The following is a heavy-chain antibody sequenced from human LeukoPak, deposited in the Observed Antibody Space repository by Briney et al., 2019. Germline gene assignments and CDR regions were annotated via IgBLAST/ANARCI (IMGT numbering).Heavy chain of an antibody. Sequence: GGSLRLSCAASGFTFSSCAMNWVRQAPGKGLEWVSAISGSGGSTYYADSVKGRFTISRDNSRNTLYLQMNSLRAEDTAVYYCATPSNYFDYWGQGTLVTVSS. CDR3: ATPSNYFDY. J-gene: IGHJ4*02. CDR2: ISGSGGST. V-gene: IGHV3-23*01. D-gene: IGHD2-2*01. CDR1: GFTFSSCA.